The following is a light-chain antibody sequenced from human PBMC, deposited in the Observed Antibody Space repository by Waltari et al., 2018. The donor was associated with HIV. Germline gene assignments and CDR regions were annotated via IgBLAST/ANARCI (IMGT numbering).Light chain of an antibody. CDR3: QQDYNLPPLT. CDR2: GAS. Sequence: PGERVTLSCRASQSVSSSYLTWYQQKPGQAPRLLIYGASTRATGIPARFSGSGSWTDFTLTISSLQPEDFAVYYCQQDYNLPPLTFGGGTKVEIK. V-gene: IGKV3D-7*01. CDR1: QSVSSSY. J-gene: IGKJ4*01.